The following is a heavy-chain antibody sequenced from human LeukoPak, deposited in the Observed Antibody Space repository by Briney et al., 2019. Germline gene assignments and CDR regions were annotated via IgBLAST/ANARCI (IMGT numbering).Heavy chain of an antibody. CDR2: ISTSDGFT. Sequence: GGSLRLSCAASGFTFSNYGMNWVRQAPGKGLEWVSAISTSDGFTYYADSVKGRFTISRDNSKNTLFLQMNSLRAEDTAVYYCAKDHSSSWYGRYFQHWGQGTLVTVSS. V-gene: IGHV3-23*01. CDR1: GFTFSNYG. J-gene: IGHJ1*01. D-gene: IGHD6-13*01. CDR3: AKDHSSSWYGRYFQH.